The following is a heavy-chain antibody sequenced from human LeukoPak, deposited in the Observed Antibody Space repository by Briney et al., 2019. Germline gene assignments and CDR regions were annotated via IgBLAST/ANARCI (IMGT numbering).Heavy chain of an antibody. CDR2: INNDGSGT. D-gene: IGHD5-24*01. CDR3: AKEGRSLQTY. CDR1: AFTFRDYW. J-gene: IGHJ4*02. V-gene: IGHV3-74*01. Sequence: GGSLRLSCAASAFTFRDYWIHWVRQAPGKGLVWVSCINNDGSGTTYADSVKGRFTISRDNAKNSLYLQMNSLRVEDTAVYYCAKEGRSLQTYWGQGTLVTVSS.